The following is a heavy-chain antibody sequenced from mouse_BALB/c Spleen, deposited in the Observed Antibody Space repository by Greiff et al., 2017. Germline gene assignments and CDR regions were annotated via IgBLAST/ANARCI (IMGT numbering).Heavy chain of an antibody. Sequence: LVAPSHSLSITCTASGFSFTSYGVHLVRQAPGKGLEWLVVILSVGSTTYNSALKSRLSISKDNSTKQVFLKMNSLQTDDTAMYYSARHEGTTDDCCAMEYWGQGTSVTVSS. J-gene: IGHJ4*01. CDR1: GFSFTSYG. D-gene: IGHD1-1*01. CDR2: ILSVGST. CDR3: ARHEGTTDDCCAMEY. V-gene: IGHV2-6-2*01.